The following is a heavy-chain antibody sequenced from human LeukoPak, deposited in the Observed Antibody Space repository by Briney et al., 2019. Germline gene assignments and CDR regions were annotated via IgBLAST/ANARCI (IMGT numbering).Heavy chain of an antibody. D-gene: IGHD3-16*01. CDR2: IIDSGDIT. Sequence: GGSLRLSCVASGFTFNVHGMTWVRQAPGEGLEWVSGIIDSGDITYYANSVKGRFTISRDNSKNTLYLQMNSLRAEDTAVYYCAKLGGQGVYNYYVGVWGKGTTVAVSS. J-gene: IGHJ6*03. CDR3: AKLGGQGVYNYYVGV. V-gene: IGHV3-23*01. CDR1: GFTFNVHG.